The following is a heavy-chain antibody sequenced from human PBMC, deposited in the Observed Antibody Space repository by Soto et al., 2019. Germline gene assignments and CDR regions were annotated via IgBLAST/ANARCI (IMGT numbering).Heavy chain of an antibody. CDR2: IYPDDSDA. V-gene: IGHV5-51*01. D-gene: IGHD3-10*01. Sequence: GEALEISCKDHGFSIAHYWNGWVRQMPGKGLEWMGIIYPDDSDARYSPSFQGQVTISADKSVSTAYLKWTSLKASDTAIYYCARQLLGAGSFSFDSWGQGTQVTVSS. CDR1: GFSIAHYW. J-gene: IGHJ4*02. CDR3: ARQLLGAGSFSFDS.